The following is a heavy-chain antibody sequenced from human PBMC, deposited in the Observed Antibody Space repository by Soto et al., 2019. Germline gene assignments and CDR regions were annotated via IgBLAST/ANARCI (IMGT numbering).Heavy chain of an antibody. V-gene: IGHV3-53*01. D-gene: IGHD2-15*01. CDR1: GFTASSNY. CDR2: IYSGGNT. J-gene: IGHJ2*01. CDR3: ARGRGYGGSPWSDL. Sequence: EVQLVESGGGLIQPGGSLRLSCAASGFTASSNYMSWVRQAPGKGLECVSVIYSGGNTYYADSVKGRFTISRDNSKNTLYVQMNSLRVEDTAVYYCARGRGYGGSPWSDLWGRGTLVTVSS.